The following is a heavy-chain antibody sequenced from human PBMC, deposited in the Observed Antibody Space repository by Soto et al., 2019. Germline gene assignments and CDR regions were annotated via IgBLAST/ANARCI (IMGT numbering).Heavy chain of an antibody. CDR3: VRDLDGSGGYYTDY. Sequence: ASVKLSCEASVGTFSSYAISWLRHAPGQGLEWMGWIRVHNGNTNYAQKLQGRVTMTTDTSTSTAYMELRSLRSDDTAVYYCVRDLDGSGGYYTDYWGPGTLVTVSS. CDR2: IRVHNGNT. CDR1: VGTFSSYA. D-gene: IGHD3-10*01. V-gene: IGHV1-18*01. J-gene: IGHJ4*02.